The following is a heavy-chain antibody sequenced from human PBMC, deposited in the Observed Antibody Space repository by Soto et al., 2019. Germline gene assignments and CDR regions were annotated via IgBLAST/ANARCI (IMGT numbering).Heavy chain of an antibody. CDR3: AKDSSSSMYYFDY. Sequence: QVQLVESGGGVVQPGRSLRLSCAASGFTFSSYGIHWVRQAPGKGLEWVAVISYDGSNKYYADSVKGRFTISRDNSKNTLYLQMNSLRAEDTAVYYCAKDSSSSMYYFDYWGQGTLVTVSS. CDR1: GFTFSSYG. J-gene: IGHJ4*02. D-gene: IGHD6-6*01. V-gene: IGHV3-30*18. CDR2: ISYDGSNK.